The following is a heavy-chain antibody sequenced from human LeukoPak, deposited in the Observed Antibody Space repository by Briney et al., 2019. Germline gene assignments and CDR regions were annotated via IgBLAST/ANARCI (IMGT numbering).Heavy chain of an antibody. D-gene: IGHD3-10*01. V-gene: IGHV6-1*01. CDR2: TYYRSKWYN. J-gene: IGHJ4*02. Sequence: SQTLSLTCAISGDSVSSNSAAWNWIRQSPSRGLEWLGRTYYRSKWYNDYAVSVKSRITINPDTSKNQFSLQLNSMTPEDTAVYYCARDQITMVASSFDYWGQGTLVTVSS. CDR3: ARDQITMVASSFDY. CDR1: GDSVSSNSAA.